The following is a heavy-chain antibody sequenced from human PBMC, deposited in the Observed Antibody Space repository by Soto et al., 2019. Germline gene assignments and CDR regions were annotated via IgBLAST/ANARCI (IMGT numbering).Heavy chain of an antibody. D-gene: IGHD2-15*01. Sequence: GGSLRLSCAASGFTFSSYGMHWVRQAPGKGLEWVAVISYDGSNKYYADSVKGRFTISRDNSKNTLYLQMNSLRAEDTAVYYCAKEMDIVVVVASMDVWGKGTTVTVSS. V-gene: IGHV3-30*18. CDR3: AKEMDIVVVVASMDV. CDR2: ISYDGSNK. CDR1: GFTFSSYG. J-gene: IGHJ6*04.